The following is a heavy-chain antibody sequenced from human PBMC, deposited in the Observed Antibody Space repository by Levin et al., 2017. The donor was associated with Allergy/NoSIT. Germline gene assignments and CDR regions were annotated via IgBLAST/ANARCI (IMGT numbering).Heavy chain of an antibody. D-gene: IGHD3-10*01. J-gene: IGHJ4*02. CDR3: ARAPEIAIVRGVINPLDF. Sequence: KAGGSLRLSCAASGFTFSTYTMNWVRQAPGKGLEWVSSISSRSNYIYYADSVKGRFTISRDNARNSLDLQMNSLRAEDTALYYCARAPEIAIVRGVINPLDFWGQGTLITVSS. CDR1: GFTFSTYT. V-gene: IGHV3-21*01. CDR2: ISSRSNYI.